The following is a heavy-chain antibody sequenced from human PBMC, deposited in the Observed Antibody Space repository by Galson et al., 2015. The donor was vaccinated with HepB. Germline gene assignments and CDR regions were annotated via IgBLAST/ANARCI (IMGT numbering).Heavy chain of an antibody. Sequence: QSGAEVKKPGESLKISCKASGYSFTTYWIGWVCQMPGKGLEWMGIIYPGDSDTTYSPSFQGQVTISADKSISTAYLQWSSLKASDTATYYCARDSNGFNWFDPWGQGTLVTVSS. CDR1: GYSFTTYW. CDR3: ARDSNGFNWFDP. D-gene: IGHD6-19*01. J-gene: IGHJ5*02. V-gene: IGHV5-51*03. CDR2: IYPGDSDT.